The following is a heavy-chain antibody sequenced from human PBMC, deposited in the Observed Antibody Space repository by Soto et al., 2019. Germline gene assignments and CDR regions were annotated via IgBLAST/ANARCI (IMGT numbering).Heavy chain of an antibody. CDR3: AKDRRGYCSGGSCRVCDY. V-gene: IGHV3-30*18. CDR2: ISYDGSNK. D-gene: IGHD2-15*01. J-gene: IGHJ4*02. CDR1: GFTFSSYG. Sequence: PGGSLRLSCAASGFTFSSYGMHWVRQAPGKGLEWVAVISYDGSNKYYADSVKGRFTISRDNSKNTLYLQMNSLRAEDTAVYYCAKDRRGYCSGGSCRVCDYWGQGTLVTVSS.